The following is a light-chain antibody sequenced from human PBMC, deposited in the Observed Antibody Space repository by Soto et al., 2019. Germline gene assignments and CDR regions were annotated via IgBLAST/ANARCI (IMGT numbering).Light chain of an antibody. V-gene: IGKV3-11*01. CDR1: QSIHTS. CDR3: QQRNVWPPIT. Sequence: VFTPAPAALCLSPGESAPPSSPASQSIHTSLAWYQQKPGQPPRLVVYDSTLRANGVPDRFGGSRSGTEFTLTIKNLEPEDFAVYYCQQRNVWPPITVGQGTRLEIK. J-gene: IGKJ5*01. CDR2: DST.